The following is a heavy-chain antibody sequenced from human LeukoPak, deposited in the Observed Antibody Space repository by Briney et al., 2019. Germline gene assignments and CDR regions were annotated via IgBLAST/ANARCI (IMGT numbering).Heavy chain of an antibody. CDR3: VAERDASGGRRRVPTTDGAFDI. CDR1: GFTFSSCG. J-gene: IGHJ3*02. D-gene: IGHD1-26*01. V-gene: IGHV3-30*02. Sequence: PGGSLRLSCAPSGFTFSSCGKQGVGQALGMGRGWVAGMTADGTNTDYVDSVKGRITISRDNSKNTLSLQMNSLRDEDTAMYYCVAERDASGGRRRVPTTDGAFDIWGQGTMVTVSS. CDR2: MTADGTNT.